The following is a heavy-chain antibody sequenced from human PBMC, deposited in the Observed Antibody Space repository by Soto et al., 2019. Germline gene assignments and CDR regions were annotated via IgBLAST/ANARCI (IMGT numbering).Heavy chain of an antibody. CDR1: GYTFTSYG. D-gene: IGHD3-16*02. Sequence: ASVKVSCKASGYTFTSYGISWVRQAPGQGLEWMGWISAYNGNTNYAQKLQGRVTMTTDTSTSTAYMELRSLRSDDTAVYYCARADYIWGSYRYFDYWGQGTLVTVSS. CDR2: ISAYNGNT. J-gene: IGHJ4*02. CDR3: ARADYIWGSYRYFDY. V-gene: IGHV1-18*01.